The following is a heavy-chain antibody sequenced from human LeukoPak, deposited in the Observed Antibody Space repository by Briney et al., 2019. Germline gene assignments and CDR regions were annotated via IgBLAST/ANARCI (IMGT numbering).Heavy chain of an antibody. V-gene: IGHV4-31*03. J-gene: IGHJ6*02. CDR2: IYYSGST. CDR1: GGSISSGGYS. Sequence: SETLSLTCTVSGGSISSGGYSWSWIRQHPGKGLEWIGYIYYSGSTYYNPSLKSRVTISVDTSKNQFSLKLSSVTAADTAVYYCAGHDNIVAVPAAGMHGMDVWGQGTTVTVSS. CDR3: AGHDNIVAVPAAGMHGMDV. D-gene: IGHD2-2*01.